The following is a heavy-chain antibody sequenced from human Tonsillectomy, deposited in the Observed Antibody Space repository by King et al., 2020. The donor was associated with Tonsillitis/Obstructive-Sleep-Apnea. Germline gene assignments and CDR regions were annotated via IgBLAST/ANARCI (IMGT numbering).Heavy chain of an antibody. D-gene: IGHD3-22*01. Sequence: QLVQSGAEVKKPGASVKVSCKVSGYTLTELSMHWVRQAPGKGLEWMGGFDPEDGETIYAQKFQGRVTMTEDTSTDTAYMELSSLRSEDTALYYCATGPYYDSSGYYYRAPFDYWGQGTLVTVSS. V-gene: IGHV1-24*01. CDR2: FDPEDGET. CDR3: ATGPYYDSSGYYYRAPFDY. CDR1: GYTLTELS. J-gene: IGHJ4*02.